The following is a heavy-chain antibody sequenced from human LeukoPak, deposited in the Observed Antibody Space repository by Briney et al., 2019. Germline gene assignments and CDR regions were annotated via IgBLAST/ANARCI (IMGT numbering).Heavy chain of an antibody. CDR1: GGTFGNYA. Sequence: SVKVSCKASGGTFGNYAINWVRQAPGQGLEWMGGIIPIFGTANYAQKFQGRVTITADKSTSTVYMELNSLKSEDTAVYYCARGWDYDSGGRPTAYVYWGQGTLVTVSS. V-gene: IGHV1-69*06. CDR3: ARGWDYDSGGRPTAYVY. D-gene: IGHD3-22*01. CDR2: IIPIFGTA. J-gene: IGHJ4*02.